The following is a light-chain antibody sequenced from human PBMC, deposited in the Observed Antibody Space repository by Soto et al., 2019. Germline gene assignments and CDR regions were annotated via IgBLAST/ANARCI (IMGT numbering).Light chain of an antibody. Sequence: QSALTQPPSVSGSPGQSVAISCTGTSSDVGSYNRVSWYQQPPGTAPKLMIYDVSNRPSGVPDRFSGSKSGNTASLTISGLQAEDEADSYCSSYTSSSTYVFGTGTKVTVL. J-gene: IGLJ1*01. CDR1: SSDVGSYNR. CDR2: DVS. V-gene: IGLV2-18*02. CDR3: SSYTSSSTYV.